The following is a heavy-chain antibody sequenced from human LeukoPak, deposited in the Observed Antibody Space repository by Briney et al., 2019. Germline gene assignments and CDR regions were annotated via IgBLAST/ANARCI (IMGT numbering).Heavy chain of an antibody. V-gene: IGHV3-23*01. CDR2: ISGDGGST. D-gene: IGHD2-2*01. CDR3: AKRPDCSTTNCFRFEY. J-gene: IGHJ4*02. Sequence: GGSLRLSCAASGFTFSTYAMRWVRQAPGQGLEWVSSISGDGGSTYYAESVKGRFTISRDNSKNTLYLQMNSLRAEDTAVYYCAKRPDCSTTNCFRFEYWGQGTLVTVSS. CDR1: GFTFSTYA.